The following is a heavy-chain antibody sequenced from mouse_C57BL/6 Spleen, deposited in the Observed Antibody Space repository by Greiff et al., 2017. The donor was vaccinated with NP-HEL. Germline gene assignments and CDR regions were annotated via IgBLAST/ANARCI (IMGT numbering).Heavy chain of an antibody. D-gene: IGHD2-2*01. J-gene: IGHJ3*01. Sequence: EVKLMESGPGLVKPSQSLSLTCSVTGYSITSGYYWNWIRQFPGNKLEWMGYISYDGSNNYNPSLRNRISITRDTSKNQFFLKLNSVTTEDTATYYCASEGLRRGFAYWGQGTLVTVSA. V-gene: IGHV3-6*01. CDR3: ASEGLRRGFAY. CDR2: ISYDGSN. CDR1: GYSITSGYY.